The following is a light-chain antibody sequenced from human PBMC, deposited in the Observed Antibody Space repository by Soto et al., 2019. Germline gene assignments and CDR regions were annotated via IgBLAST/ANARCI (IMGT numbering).Light chain of an antibody. CDR2: DAS. V-gene: IGKV1-5*01. J-gene: IGKJ1*01. CDR1: QSIGRF. CDR3: QQCYMGWT. Sequence: IQMTEYPSTLSASVGDRVNINCRASQSIGRFLAWYQHQPGKAPKLLIYDASTLESGVPSRFSGTGSGTEFTFSSTCLQPEDFGTYYGQQCYMGWTFGQGTKVDIK.